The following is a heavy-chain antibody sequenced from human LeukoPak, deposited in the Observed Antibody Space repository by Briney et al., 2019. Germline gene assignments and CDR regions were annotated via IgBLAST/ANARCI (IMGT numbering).Heavy chain of an antibody. V-gene: IGHV3-23*01. Sequence: GGSLRLSCAASGFAFSTYAMSWVRQAPGKGLEWVSALSGSGASTYYADSVKGWFTISRDNSKNTLYLQMNSLRTEDTAIYYCAKDQSYGFDYWGQGTLVTVSS. J-gene: IGHJ4*02. CDR2: LSGSGAST. CDR1: GFAFSTYA. D-gene: IGHD5-18*01. CDR3: AKDQSYGFDY.